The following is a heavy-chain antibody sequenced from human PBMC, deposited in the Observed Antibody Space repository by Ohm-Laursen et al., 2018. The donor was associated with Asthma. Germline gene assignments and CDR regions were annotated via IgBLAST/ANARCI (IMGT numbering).Heavy chain of an antibody. J-gene: IGHJ6*02. V-gene: IGHV3-74*01. CDR3: ARGYSSSSLFVLYYYNMDV. D-gene: IGHD6-6*01. CDR1: GFTFSRYW. CDR2: LKSDGTET. Sequence: SLRLSCTASGFTFSRYWMHWVRQAPGMGLVWVSRLKSDGTETTYADSVKGRFTISRDNAKNTLYLQVNSLRAEDTAVYYCARGYSSSSLFVLYYYNMDVWGQGTTVTVSS.